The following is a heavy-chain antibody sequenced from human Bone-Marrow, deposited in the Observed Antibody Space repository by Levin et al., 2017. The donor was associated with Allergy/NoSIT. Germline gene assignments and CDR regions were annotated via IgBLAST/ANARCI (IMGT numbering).Heavy chain of an antibody. CDR1: GFTFSNYA. V-gene: IGHV3-23*01. D-gene: IGHD2/OR15-2a*01. CDR2: ISGSGGST. CDR3: AKGFSFPIYDAFDI. J-gene: IGHJ3*02. Sequence: GESLKISCAASGFTFSNYAMSWVRQAPGKGLEWVSAISGSGGSTYYADSVKGRFTISRDNSKNTLYLQMNSLRAEDTAVYYCAKGFSFPIYDAFDIWGQGTMVTVSS.